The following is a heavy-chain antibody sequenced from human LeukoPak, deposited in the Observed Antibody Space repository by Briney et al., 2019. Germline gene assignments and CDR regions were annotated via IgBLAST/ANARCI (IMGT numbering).Heavy chain of an antibody. J-gene: IGHJ4*02. Sequence: SETLSLTCTVSGGSISSSSYYWGWIRQPPGEGLEWIGSIYYSGSTYYNPSLKSRVTISVDTSKNQFSLKLSSVTAADTAVYYCARSPDYGDYFDYWGQGTLVTVSS. D-gene: IGHD4-17*01. CDR3: ARSPDYGDYFDY. CDR1: GGSISSSSYY. CDR2: IYYSGST. V-gene: IGHV4-39*07.